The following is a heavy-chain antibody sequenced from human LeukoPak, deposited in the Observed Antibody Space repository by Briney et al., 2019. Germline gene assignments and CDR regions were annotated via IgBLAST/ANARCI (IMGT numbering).Heavy chain of an antibody. CDR3: ARGYDFWSGYYWYFDY. V-gene: IGHV1-8*03. CDR1: GYTFTSYD. CDR2: MNPNSGNT. J-gene: IGHJ4*02. Sequence: ASVKVSCKASGYTFTSYDINWVRQATGQWLEWMGWMNPNSGNTGYAQKFQGRVTITRNTSISTAYMELSSLRSEDTAVYYCARGYDFWSGYYWYFDYWGQGTLVTVSS. D-gene: IGHD3-3*01.